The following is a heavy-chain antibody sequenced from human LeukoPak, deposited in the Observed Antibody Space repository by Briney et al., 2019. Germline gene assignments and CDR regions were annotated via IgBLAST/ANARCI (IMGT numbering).Heavy chain of an antibody. CDR1: GFTFSSYA. CDR2: ISYDGSNK. J-gene: IGHJ4*02. V-gene: IGHV3-30*04. D-gene: IGHD3-22*01. Sequence: GGSLRLSCAASGFTFSSYAMHWVRQAPGKGLEWVAVISYDGSNKYYADSVKGRFTISRDNSKNTLYLQMNSLRAEDTAVYYCAREPPPHYYDSSGYFDYWGQGTLVTVSS. CDR3: AREPPPHYYDSSGYFDY.